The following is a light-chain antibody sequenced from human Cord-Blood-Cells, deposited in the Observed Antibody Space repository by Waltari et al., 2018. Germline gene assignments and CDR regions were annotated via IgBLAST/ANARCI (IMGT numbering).Light chain of an antibody. CDR3: QQSYSTPFT. CDR2: AAS. V-gene: IGKV1-39*01. CDR1: QSISSY. Sequence: DIQMTQSPSPPSASVGDRVTITCRASQSISSYLNWYQQKPGKAPKLLIYAASSLQSGVPSRFSGSGSGTDFTLTISSLQPEDFATYYCQQSYSTPFTFGPGTKVDIK. J-gene: IGKJ3*01.